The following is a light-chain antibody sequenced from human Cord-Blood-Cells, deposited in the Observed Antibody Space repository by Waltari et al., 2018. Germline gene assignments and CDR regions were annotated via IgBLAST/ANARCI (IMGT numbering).Light chain of an antibody. V-gene: IGKV3-20*01. CDR3: QQYGSSPYT. CDR2: GAS. CDR1: QSVSSSY. Sequence: EIVLTQSPGTLSLSPGARATLSCRASQSVSSSYLAWYQQKPGQAPRLLNYGASSRATGLPDRFSGSGSGTDFTLTISSLEPEDFAVYYCQQYGSSPYTFGQGTKLEIK. J-gene: IGKJ2*01.